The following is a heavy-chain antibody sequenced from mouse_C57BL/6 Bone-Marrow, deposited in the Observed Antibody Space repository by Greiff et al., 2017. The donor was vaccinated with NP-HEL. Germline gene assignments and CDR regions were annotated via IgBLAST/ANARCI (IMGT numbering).Heavy chain of an antibody. CDR1: GFSLTSYG. CDR2: IWRGGST. D-gene: IGHD1-1*01. CDR3: AKSSYYYGSSYEGYAMDY. V-gene: IGHV2-5*01. Sequence: VQLQQSGPGLVQPSQSLSITCTVSGFSLTSYGVHWVRQSPGKGLEWLGVIWRGGSTDYNAAFMSRLSITKDNSKSQVFFKMNSLQADDTAIYYCAKSSYYYGSSYEGYAMDYWGQGTSVTVSS. J-gene: IGHJ4*01.